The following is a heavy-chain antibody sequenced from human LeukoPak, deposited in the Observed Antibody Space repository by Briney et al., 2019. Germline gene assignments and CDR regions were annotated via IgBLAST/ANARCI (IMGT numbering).Heavy chain of an antibody. Sequence: GGSLRLSCAASGFTFSSYAMSWVRQAPGKGLEWVSAISGSGGSTYYADSVKGRFTISRDNSKNTLCLQMNSLRAEDTAVYYCAKDPGRYYDSSGYKSDYWGQGTLVAVSS. J-gene: IGHJ4*02. V-gene: IGHV3-23*01. CDR2: ISGSGGST. CDR1: GFTFSSYA. D-gene: IGHD3-22*01. CDR3: AKDPGRYYDSSGYKSDY.